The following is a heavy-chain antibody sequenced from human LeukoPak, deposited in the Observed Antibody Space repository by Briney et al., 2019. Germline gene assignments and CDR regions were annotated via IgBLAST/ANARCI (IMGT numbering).Heavy chain of an antibody. CDR1: GLTFSTYT. CDR2: ISSGSSYI. Sequence: AGGSLRLSCAASGLTFSTYTMNWVRQAPGKGLEWVSSISSGSSYIYYADSMKGRFTVSRDNAKNSLYQQMNSLKAEDTAVYFCASHYDIDYWGQGTLVTVSS. CDR3: ASHYDIDY. V-gene: IGHV3-21*06. J-gene: IGHJ4*02. D-gene: IGHD3-9*01.